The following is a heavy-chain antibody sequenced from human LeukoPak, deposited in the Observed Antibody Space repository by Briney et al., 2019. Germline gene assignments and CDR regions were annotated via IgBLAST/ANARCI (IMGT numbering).Heavy chain of an antibody. CDR2: NSSSSSYI. J-gene: IGHJ4*02. Sequence: GGSLRLSCAASGFTFSSYSMNWLRQAPGKGLEWVSSNSSSSSYIYYADSVKGRFTISRDNAKNSLYLQMNSLGAEDTAVYYCARDHCPYSSSSEEDDYWGQGTLVSVSS. D-gene: IGHD6-6*01. CDR1: GFTFSSYS. V-gene: IGHV3-21*01. CDR3: ARDHCPYSSSSEEDDY.